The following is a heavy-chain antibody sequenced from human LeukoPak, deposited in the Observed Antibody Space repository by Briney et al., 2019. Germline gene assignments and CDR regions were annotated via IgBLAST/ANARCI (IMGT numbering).Heavy chain of an antibody. CDR1: GFTFSSYA. V-gene: IGHV3-23*01. J-gene: IGHJ5*02. D-gene: IGHD6-19*01. CDR2: ISGSGGST. CDR3: ARYSSGWSRVNWFDP. Sequence: GGSLRLSCAASGFTFSSYAMSWVRQAPGKGLEWVSGISGSGGSTYYADSVKGRFTISRDNSKNTLNLQMKSLRAEDTAVYYCARYSSGWSRVNWFDPWGQGTLVTVSS.